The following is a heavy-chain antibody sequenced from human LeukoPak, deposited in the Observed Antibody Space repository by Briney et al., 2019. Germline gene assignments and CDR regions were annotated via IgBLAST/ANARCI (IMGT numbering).Heavy chain of an antibody. D-gene: IGHD6-19*01. V-gene: IGHV3-23*01. Sequence: GGSLRLSCEASGFTFSDSAMSWVRQASGRGLEWVSLISASGGNSYYADSVKGRFTVSRDNSKNTLYLQMNSLRAEDTAVYYCAKSRIAVANFDYWGQGTLVTVSS. J-gene: IGHJ4*02. CDR2: ISASGGNS. CDR3: AKSRIAVANFDY. CDR1: GFTFSDSA.